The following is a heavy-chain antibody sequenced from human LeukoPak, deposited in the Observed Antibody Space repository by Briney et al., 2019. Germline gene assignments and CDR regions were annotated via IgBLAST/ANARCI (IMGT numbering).Heavy chain of an antibody. CDR3: AKDRDGYNLGDFDY. CDR1: GFTFSSYS. CDR2: ISYDGSNK. Sequence: GGSLRLSCAASGFTFSSYSMNWVRQAPGKGLEWVAVISYDGSNKYYADSVKGRFTISRDNSKNTLYLQMNSLRAEDTAVYYCAKDRDGYNLGDFDYWGQGTLVTVSS. D-gene: IGHD5-24*01. J-gene: IGHJ4*02. V-gene: IGHV3-30*18.